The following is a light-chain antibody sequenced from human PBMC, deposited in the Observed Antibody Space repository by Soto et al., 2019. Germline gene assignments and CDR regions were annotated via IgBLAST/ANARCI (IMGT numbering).Light chain of an antibody. CDR3: QQYNIGRT. CDR1: QSVSSN. V-gene: IGKV3-15*01. CDR2: GAS. Sequence: EIVMTQSPATLSVSPGERATLSCRASQSVSSNLAWYQQKPGQAPRLLIYGASTRATGLPARFSGSRSGTEFTLTISSLQSEDFAIYYCQQYNIGRTFGQGTKVDIK. J-gene: IGKJ1*01.